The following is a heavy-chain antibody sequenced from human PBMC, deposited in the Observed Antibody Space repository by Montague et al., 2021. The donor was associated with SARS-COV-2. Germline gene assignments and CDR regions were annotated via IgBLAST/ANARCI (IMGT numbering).Heavy chain of an antibody. CDR2: ISWDGGST. Sequence: SLRLSCAASGFTFDDYAMHWVRQAPGKGLEWVSLISWDGGSTYYADSVKGRFTISRDNSKNSLYLQMNSLRAEDTVLYYCAKDIERLRWGDYGMDVWGQGTTVAVSS. J-gene: IGHJ6*02. CDR1: GFTFDDYA. D-gene: IGHD4-23*01. CDR3: AKDIERLRWGDYGMDV. V-gene: IGHV3-43D*03.